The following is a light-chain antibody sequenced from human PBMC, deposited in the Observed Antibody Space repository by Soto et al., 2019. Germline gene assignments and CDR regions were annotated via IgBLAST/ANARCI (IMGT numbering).Light chain of an antibody. V-gene: IGLV2-14*03. CDR3: SSYTSSSTLYV. CDR1: SSDVGGYNY. CDR2: DVS. Sequence: QSVLTQPASVSGSPGQSITISCTGTSSDVGGYNYVSWYQQHPGKASKLMISDVSNRPSGVSNRFSGSKSGNTASLTISGLQAEDEADYYCSSYTSSSTLYVFGTGTKVTVL. J-gene: IGLJ1*01.